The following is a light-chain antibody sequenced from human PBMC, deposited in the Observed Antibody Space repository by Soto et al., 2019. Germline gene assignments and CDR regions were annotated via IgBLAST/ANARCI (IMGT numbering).Light chain of an antibody. CDR1: ETVATN. CDR3: QQRGKWPST. CDR2: GAS. V-gene: IGKV3-11*01. Sequence: VMTQSPATLSVSPGERATLSCWASETVATNLAWYQQKPGQAPRLLISGASTRAAGISDRFRGSGSGTEFTLTISSLEPEDFAVYYCQQRGKWPSTFGPGTKVEMK. J-gene: IGKJ2*02.